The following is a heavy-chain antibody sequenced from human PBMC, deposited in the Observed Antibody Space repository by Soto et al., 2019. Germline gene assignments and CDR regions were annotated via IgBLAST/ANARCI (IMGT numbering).Heavy chain of an antibody. J-gene: IGHJ4*02. CDR2: ISYSGST. D-gene: IGHD1-26*01. Sequence: SETLSLTCTVAGASVSSGVFSWSWIRHPPGKGLEWIGSISYSGSTTYYPSLRSRVTISVDTSKNQFSLRLNSVTAADTAIYFCARVTFLIVGSVFSTPFDFWGQGTLVTVSS. CDR1: GASVSSGVFS. V-gene: IGHV4-61*08. CDR3: ARVTFLIVGSVFSTPFDF.